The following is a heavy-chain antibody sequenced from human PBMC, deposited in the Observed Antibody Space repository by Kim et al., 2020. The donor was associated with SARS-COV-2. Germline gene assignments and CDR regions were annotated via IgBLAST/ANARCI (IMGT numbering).Heavy chain of an antibody. CDR3: ARDCAIEDYDILSDAFDI. J-gene: IGHJ3*02. D-gene: IGHD3-9*01. CDR1: GYTFTSYG. V-gene: IGHV1-18*01. CDR2: ISAYNGNT. Sequence: ASVKVSCKASGYTFTSYGISWVRQAPGQGLEWMGWISAYNGNTNYAQKLQGRVTMTTDTSTSTAYMELRSLRSDDTAVYYCARDCAIEDYDILSDAFDIWGQGTMVTVSS.